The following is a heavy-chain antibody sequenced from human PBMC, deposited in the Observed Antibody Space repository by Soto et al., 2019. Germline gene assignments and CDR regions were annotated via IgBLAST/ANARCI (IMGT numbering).Heavy chain of an antibody. D-gene: IGHD7-27*01. V-gene: IGHV1-18*01. CDR3: ARNPTETGTFEY. J-gene: IGHJ4*02. CDR1: GYTFTSYG. CDR2: ISAYNGNT. Sequence: GASVKVSCKASGYTFTSYGISWVRQAPGQGLEWMGWISAYNGNTNYAQNFQGRVTLTRNTSTATAYMELTSLTSADTAVYFCARNPTETGTFEYWGQGTPVTVSS.